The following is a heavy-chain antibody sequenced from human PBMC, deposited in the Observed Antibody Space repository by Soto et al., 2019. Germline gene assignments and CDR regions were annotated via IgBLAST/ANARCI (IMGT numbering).Heavy chain of an antibody. CDR1: GYTFTGYY. CDR3: ARSSIVLVVFAMLCYYYCIDV. CDR2: INPSSGGT. J-gene: IGHJ6*02. D-gene: IGHD2-8*02. V-gene: IGHV1-2*02. Sequence: ASVKVSCKASGYTFTGYYMHWVRQAPGQGLEWMGWINPSSGGTNYAQKFQGRVTMTRDTSISTAYMELSRLRSDDTAVYYCARSSIVLVVFAMLCYYYCIDVRDQGTTGSVSS.